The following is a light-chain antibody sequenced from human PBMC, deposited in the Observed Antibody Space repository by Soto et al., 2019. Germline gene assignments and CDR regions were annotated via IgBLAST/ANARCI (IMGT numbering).Light chain of an antibody. J-gene: IGKJ1*01. CDR3: LQDLSYPRT. Sequence: DIQMTQSPSSLSASVGDRVTIACQASQDISNYLNWYQQKPGKAPKLLIYDASNLETGVPSRFSGSGSGTDFTLTISSLHPEDFATYYCLQDLSYPRTFGQGTKVDI. CDR2: DAS. V-gene: IGKV1-33*01. CDR1: QDISNY.